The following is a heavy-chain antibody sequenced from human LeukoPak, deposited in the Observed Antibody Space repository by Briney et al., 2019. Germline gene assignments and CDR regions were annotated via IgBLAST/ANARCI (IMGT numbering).Heavy chain of an antibody. CDR1: GYTFTGYY. Sequence: GASVKVSCKASGYTFTGYYMHWVRQAPGQGLEWMGWINPNSGGTNYAQKFQGRVTMTRDTSISTAYMELSRLRSDDTAVYYCARRKVGSHYSDDAFDIWGQGTMVTVSS. CDR2: INPNSGGT. V-gene: IGHV1-2*02. CDR3: ARRKVGSHYSDDAFDI. D-gene: IGHD1-26*01. J-gene: IGHJ3*02.